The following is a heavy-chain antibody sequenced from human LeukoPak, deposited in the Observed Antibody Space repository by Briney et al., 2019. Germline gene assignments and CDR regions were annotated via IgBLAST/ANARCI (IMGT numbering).Heavy chain of an antibody. Sequence: VKVSCKASGGTFSSYAISWVRQAPGQGLEWMGGIIPIFGTADYAQKFQGRVTITADESTSTAYMELSSLRSEDTAVYYCASEGYYDFWSGYSPNLNRYYYYGMDVWGQGTTVTVSS. CDR2: IIPIFGTA. CDR1: GGTFSSYA. V-gene: IGHV1-69*01. J-gene: IGHJ6*02. D-gene: IGHD3-3*01. CDR3: ASEGYYDFWSGYSPNLNRYYYYGMDV.